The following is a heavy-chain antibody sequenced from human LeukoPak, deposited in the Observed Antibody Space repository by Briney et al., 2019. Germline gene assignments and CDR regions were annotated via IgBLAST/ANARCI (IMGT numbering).Heavy chain of an antibody. D-gene: IGHD3-16*02. V-gene: IGHV3-7*01. J-gene: IGHJ6*02. CDR1: GFTFSAYW. CDR3: TRDYRGKDV. Sequence: GGSLRLSCAASGFTFSAYWMSWVRQAPGKGLEWVANIKQDGSDKFYADSMKGRFTISRGNAKNSVYLQMDSLRVEDTAVYYCTRDYRGKDVWGRGTTVTVSS. CDR2: IKQDGSDK.